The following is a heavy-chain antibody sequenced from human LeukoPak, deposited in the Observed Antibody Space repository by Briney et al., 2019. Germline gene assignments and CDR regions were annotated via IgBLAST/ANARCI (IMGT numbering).Heavy chain of an antibody. CDR1: GFTFSSYA. CDR3: ARKAQRITIFGIRRIPANDAFDI. D-gene: IGHD3-3*01. V-gene: IGHV3-23*01. Sequence: GGSLRLSCAASGFTFSSYAMSWVRQAPGKGGEWGSAISGSGGSTYYADSVKGRFTISRENSKNTVYLQMNRLRDEDRGVYYCARKAQRITIFGIRRIPANDAFDIWGQGTMVTVSS. CDR2: ISGSGGST. J-gene: IGHJ3*02.